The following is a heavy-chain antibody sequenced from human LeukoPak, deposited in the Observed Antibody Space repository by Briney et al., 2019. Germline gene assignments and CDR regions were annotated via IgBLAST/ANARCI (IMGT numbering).Heavy chain of an antibody. Sequence: GGSLRLSCAASGLTFGSYSMHWVRQAPGKGPEFVSVIGGDGLTTFYADSVKDRFTISRDNSKSTLYLEMGSLRAEDMAVYYCAREGGGSGLWYYDLWGRRTLVTVSS. D-gene: IGHD1-26*01. J-gene: IGHJ2*01. CDR2: IGGDGLTT. CDR3: AREGGGSGLWYYDL. V-gene: IGHV3-64*02. CDR1: GLTFGSYS.